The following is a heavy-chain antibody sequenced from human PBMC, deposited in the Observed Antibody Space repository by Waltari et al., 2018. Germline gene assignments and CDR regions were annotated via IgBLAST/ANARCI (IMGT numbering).Heavy chain of an antibody. CDR2: IYYSGST. J-gene: IGHJ3*02. D-gene: IGHD1-26*01. Sequence: QLQLQESGPGLVKPSETLSLTCTVSGGSISSSSYYWGWIRQPPGKGLEWIGSIYYSGSTYYNPSLKSRVTISVDTSKNQFSLKLSSVTAADTAVYYCARGRSYSGSYYGMGEAFDIWGQGTMVTVSS. CDR1: GGSISSSSYY. CDR3: ARGRSYSGSYYGMGEAFDI. V-gene: IGHV4-39*07.